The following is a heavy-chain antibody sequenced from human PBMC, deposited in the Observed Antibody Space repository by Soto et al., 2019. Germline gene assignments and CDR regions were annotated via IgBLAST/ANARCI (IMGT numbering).Heavy chain of an antibody. D-gene: IGHD4-17*01. CDR2: IVVGSGNT. V-gene: IGHV1-58*02. J-gene: IGHJ4*02. Sequence: GASVKVSCKASGFTFTSSAMQWVRQALGQRLEWIGWIVVGSGNTNYAQKFQERVTITRDMSTSTAYMELSSLRSEDTAVYYCAAGRPYGDRWNFDYWGQGTLVTVS. CDR1: GFTFTSSA. CDR3: AAGRPYGDRWNFDY.